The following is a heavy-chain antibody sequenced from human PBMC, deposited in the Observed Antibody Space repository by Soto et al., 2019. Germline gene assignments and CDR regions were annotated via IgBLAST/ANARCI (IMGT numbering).Heavy chain of an antibody. Sequence: AASLRLSCAASGFTFSSYSMNWVRQAPGKGLEWVSSISSSSSYIYYADSVKGRFTISRDNSKNTLYLQMNSLRAEDTAVYYCARDKDIVVVPAFYYYYGMDVWGQGTTVTVSS. D-gene: IGHD2-2*01. CDR3: ARDKDIVVVPAFYYYYGMDV. CDR2: ISSSSSYI. CDR1: GFTFSSYS. J-gene: IGHJ6*02. V-gene: IGHV3-21*01.